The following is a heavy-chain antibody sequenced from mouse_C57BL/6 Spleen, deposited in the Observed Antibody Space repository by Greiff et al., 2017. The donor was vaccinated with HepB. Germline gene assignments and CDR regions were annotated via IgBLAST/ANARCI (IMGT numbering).Heavy chain of an antibody. CDR3: ARVGYDYDFSWFAY. CDR2: IYPRSGNT. J-gene: IGHJ3*01. CDR1: GYTFTSYG. Sequence: QVQLQQSGAELARPGASVKLSCKASGYTFTSYGISWVKQRTGQGLEWIGEIYPRSGNTYYNEKFKGKATLTADKSSSTASMELRSLTSEDSAVYFCARVGYDYDFSWFAYWGQGTLVTVSA. V-gene: IGHV1-81*01. D-gene: IGHD2-4*01.